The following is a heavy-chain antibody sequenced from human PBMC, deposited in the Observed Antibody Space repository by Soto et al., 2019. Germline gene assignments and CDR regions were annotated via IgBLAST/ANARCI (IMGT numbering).Heavy chain of an antibody. V-gene: IGHV3-30*18. Sequence: PGGSLRLSCAASGFTFSSYGMHWVRQAPGKGLEWVAVISYDGSNKYYADSVKGRFTISRDNSKNTLYLQMNSLRAEDTAVYYCAKADRGLVVAASYYGMDVWGQGTTVTVSS. CDR1: GFTFSSYG. CDR2: ISYDGSNK. D-gene: IGHD2-15*01. J-gene: IGHJ6*02. CDR3: AKADRGLVVAASYYGMDV.